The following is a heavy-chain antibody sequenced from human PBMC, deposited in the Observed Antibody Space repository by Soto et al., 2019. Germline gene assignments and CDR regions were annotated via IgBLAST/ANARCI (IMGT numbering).Heavy chain of an antibody. D-gene: IGHD6-13*01. J-gene: IGHJ5*02. CDR3: AKVFSTRSMPSAVIA. V-gene: IGHV3-9*01. CDR1: GFSFDEYA. CDR2: LNWNSEVM. Sequence: DVLLVESGGGLVQPGRSLRLSCVISGFSFDEYAVHWVRQAPGKGLEWVSGLNWNSEVMGYADSVRGSFRTSKGHAEKSLIMQVNSLRPDDTATYLCAKVFSTRSMPSAVIAWGQGTRVTVSS.